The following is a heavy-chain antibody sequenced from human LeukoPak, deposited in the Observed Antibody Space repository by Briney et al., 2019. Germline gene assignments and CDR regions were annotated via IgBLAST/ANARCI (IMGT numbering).Heavy chain of an antibody. CDR1: GFTFSDYY. Sequence: GGSLRLSCAASGFTFSDYYMNWVRQAPGKGLEWVSSISSSSTYIYYADSVKGRFTISRDNAENSLYLQMNSLRAEDTAVYYCAREAGGPWFDPWGQGTLVTVSS. D-gene: IGHD1-26*01. CDR2: ISSSSTYI. V-gene: IGHV3-21*04. J-gene: IGHJ5*02. CDR3: AREAGGPWFDP.